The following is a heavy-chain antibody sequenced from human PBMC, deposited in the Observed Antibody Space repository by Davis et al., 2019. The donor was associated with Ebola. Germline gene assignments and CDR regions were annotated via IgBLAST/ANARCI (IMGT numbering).Heavy chain of an antibody. CDR2: IIPILGIA. CDR3: ARDRRGDGYNDY. V-gene: IGHV1-69*04. CDR1: GGTFSSYA. D-gene: IGHD5-24*01. Sequence: SVKVSCKASGGTFSSYAISWVRQAPGQGLEWMGRIIPILGIANYAQKFQGRVTITADKSTSTAYMELSSLRSEDTAVYYCARDRRGDGYNDYWGQGTLVTVSS. J-gene: IGHJ4*02.